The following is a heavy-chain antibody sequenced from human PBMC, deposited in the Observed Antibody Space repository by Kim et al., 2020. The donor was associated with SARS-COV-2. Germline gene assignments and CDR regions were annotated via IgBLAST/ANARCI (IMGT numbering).Heavy chain of an antibody. CDR3: ARENYYDGTFDP. CDR2: ISSNGGST. V-gene: IGHV3-64*01. J-gene: IGHJ5*02. CDR1: GFTFSSYA. Sequence: GGSLRLSCAASGFTFSSYAMHWVRQAPGKGLEYVSAISSNGGSTYYANSVKGRFTISRDNSKNTLYLQMGSLRAEDMAVYYCARENYYDGTFDPWGQGTLVTVSS. D-gene: IGHD3-22*01.